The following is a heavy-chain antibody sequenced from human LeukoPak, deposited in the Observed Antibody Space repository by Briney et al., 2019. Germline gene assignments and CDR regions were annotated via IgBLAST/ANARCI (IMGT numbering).Heavy chain of an antibody. Sequence: PSETLSLTCTVSGDSISSYFWNWIRQPPGKRLEWIGYIYYSGSTIYNPSLKSRVTISLDTSKNQFSLKMNSVTAADTAVYYCARMGNPATVTADYWGQGTLVTVSS. D-gene: IGHD4-17*01. CDR1: GDSISSYF. V-gene: IGHV4-59*08. CDR3: ARMGNPATVTADY. J-gene: IGHJ4*02. CDR2: IYYSGST.